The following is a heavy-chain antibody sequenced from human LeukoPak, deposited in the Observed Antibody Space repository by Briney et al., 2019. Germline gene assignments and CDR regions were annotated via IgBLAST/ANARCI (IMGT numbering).Heavy chain of an antibody. Sequence: SETPSLTCAVYGGYWSWIRQPPGRDLEWIGSIYSSGNTYYNPSLESRVTISVDTSKNQLSLKLTSATAADTSVYYCARHSGLRSPFDPWGQGTLVTVSS. V-gene: IGHV4-39*01. D-gene: IGHD3-3*01. J-gene: IGHJ5*02. CDR3: ARHSGLRSPFDP. CDR2: IYSSGNT. CDR1: GGY.